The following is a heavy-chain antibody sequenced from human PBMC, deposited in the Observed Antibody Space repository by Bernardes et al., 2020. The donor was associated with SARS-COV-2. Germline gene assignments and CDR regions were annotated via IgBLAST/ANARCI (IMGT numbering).Heavy chain of an antibody. Sequence: SETLSLTCTVSGGSISSSSYYWGWIRQPPGKGLEWIGSIYYSGITYYNPSLKSRVTISVDTSKNQVSLRLSSVTAADTAVYYCAISRIAVAGTPEHFDYWGQGTLVTVSS. D-gene: IGHD6-19*01. CDR2: IYYSGIT. J-gene: IGHJ4*02. V-gene: IGHV4-39*01. CDR1: GGSISSSSYY. CDR3: AISRIAVAGTPEHFDY.